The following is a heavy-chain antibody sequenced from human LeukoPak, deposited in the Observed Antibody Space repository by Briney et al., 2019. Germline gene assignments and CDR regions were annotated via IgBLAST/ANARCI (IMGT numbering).Heavy chain of an antibody. J-gene: IGHJ2*01. D-gene: IGHD3-22*01. V-gene: IGHV1-8*03. CDR2: MNPNSGNT. CDR3: ARSSNYYDSSGYYYWYFDL. Sequence: GASVKVSCKASGYTFTSYDINWVRQATGQGLEWMGWMNPNSGNTGYAQKFQGRVTITRNTSISTAYMELSSLRSEDTAVYYCARSSNYYDSSGYYYWYFDLWGRGTLVTVSS. CDR1: GYTFTSYD.